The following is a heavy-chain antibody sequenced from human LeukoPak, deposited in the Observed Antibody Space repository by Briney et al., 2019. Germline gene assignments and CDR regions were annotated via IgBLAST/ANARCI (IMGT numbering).Heavy chain of an antibody. Sequence: SETLSLTCTVSGGSISSSSYYWGWIRQPPGKGLEWIGSIYYSGSTYYNPSLKSRVTISVDTSKNQFSLKLSSVTAADTAVYYCARTESYDILTGYWYFDYWGQGILVTVSS. CDR1: GGSISSSSYY. CDR2: IYYSGST. J-gene: IGHJ4*02. D-gene: IGHD3-9*01. CDR3: ARTESYDILTGYWYFDY. V-gene: IGHV4-39*01.